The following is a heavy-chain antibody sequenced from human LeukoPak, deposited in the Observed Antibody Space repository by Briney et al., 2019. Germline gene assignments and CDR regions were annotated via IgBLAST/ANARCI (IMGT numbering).Heavy chain of an antibody. V-gene: IGHV1-69*13. Sequence: SVKVSCKASGGTFSSYAISWVRQAPGQGLEWMGGIIPIFGTANYAQKFQGRVTITADESTSTAYMELSSLRSEDTAVYYCARGTLYVGEVAFDIWGQGTMVAVSS. CDR2: IIPIFGTA. CDR1: GGTFSSYA. D-gene: IGHD3-10*01. CDR3: ARGTLYVGEVAFDI. J-gene: IGHJ3*02.